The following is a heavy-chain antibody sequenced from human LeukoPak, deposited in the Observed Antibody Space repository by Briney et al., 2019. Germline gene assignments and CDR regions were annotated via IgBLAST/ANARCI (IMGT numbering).Heavy chain of an antibody. Sequence: ASVKVSCKASGGTFSSYAISWVRQAPGQGLEWMGWISAYNGNTNYAQKLQGRVTMTTDTSTSTAYMELRSLRSDDTAVYYCARDGTMVRGVIIGDYYYYGMDVWGQGTTVTVSS. CDR2: ISAYNGNT. J-gene: IGHJ6*02. V-gene: IGHV1-18*01. D-gene: IGHD3-10*01. CDR1: GGTFSSYA. CDR3: ARDGTMVRGVIIGDYYYYGMDV.